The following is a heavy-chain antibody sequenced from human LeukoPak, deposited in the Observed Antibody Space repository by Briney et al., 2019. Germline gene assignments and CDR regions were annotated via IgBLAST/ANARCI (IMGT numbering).Heavy chain of an antibody. J-gene: IGHJ5*02. Sequence: ASVNVSCKTSGYSFTDYYMHWVRQAPGQGLDWMGWINPNSGGTSSAQKFQGRVTMTRDTSITTVYMEVSWLPSDDTAIYYCARADRLHGGPYLIGPWGQGTLVTVSS. CDR2: INPNSGGT. CDR1: GYSFTDYY. D-gene: IGHD2-21*01. CDR3: ARADRLHGGPYLIGP. V-gene: IGHV1-2*02.